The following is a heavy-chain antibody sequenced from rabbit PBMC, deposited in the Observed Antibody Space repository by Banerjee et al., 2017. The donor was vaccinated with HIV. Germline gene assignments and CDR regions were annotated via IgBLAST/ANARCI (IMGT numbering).Heavy chain of an antibody. CDR1: GIDFNSYYY. CDR3: ARDAGVAGYGYGPFNF. D-gene: IGHD6-1*01. J-gene: IGHJ4*01. Sequence: QSLEESGGDLVKPGGTLTLTCKASGIDFNSYYYMCWVRQAPGKGLEWIACIYTGNDATYYASWAKGRFTISKTSSTTVTLQMTSLTAADTATYFCARDAGVAGYGYGPFNFWGPGTLVTVS. CDR2: IYTGNDAT. V-gene: IGHV1S40*01.